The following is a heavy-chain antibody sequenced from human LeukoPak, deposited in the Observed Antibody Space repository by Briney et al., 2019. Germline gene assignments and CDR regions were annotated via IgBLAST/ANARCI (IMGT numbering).Heavy chain of an antibody. D-gene: IGHD4-23*01. CDR2: ISAYNGNT. CDR3: ARAPFPDYGGNSFFDY. CDR1: GDTFTSYG. J-gene: IGHJ4*02. V-gene: IGHV1-18*01. Sequence: ASVKVSCKASGDTFTSYGISGVRQAPGQGLEWMGWISAYNGNTNYAQKLQGRVTMTTDTSTSTAYMELRSLRSDDTAVYYCARAPFPDYGGNSFFDYWGQGTLVTVSS.